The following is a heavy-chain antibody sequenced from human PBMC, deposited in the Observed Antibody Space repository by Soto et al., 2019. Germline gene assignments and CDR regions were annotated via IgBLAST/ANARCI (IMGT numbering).Heavy chain of an antibody. D-gene: IGHD3-22*01. V-gene: IGHV1-18*01. CDR2: ISAYNGNT. CDR3: ARDATRITMIVVVPPLDY. CDR1: GYTFPRYA. Sequence: GASVKVSCKASGYTFPRYAMSWVRQAPGQSPEWMGWISAYNGNTNYAQKLQGRVTMTTDTSTSTSYMELRSLRSDDTAVYYCARDATRITMIVVVPPLDYWGQGTLVTVSS. J-gene: IGHJ4*02.